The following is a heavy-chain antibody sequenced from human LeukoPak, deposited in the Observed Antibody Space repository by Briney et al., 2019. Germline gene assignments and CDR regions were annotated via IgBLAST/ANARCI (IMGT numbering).Heavy chain of an antibody. Sequence: SETLSLTCAVSGGSISDYYWTWIRQPPGKELEWIGYIYNSGSTNYNPSLKSRVTISVVMSKYQFSLKLSSVTAADTAVYYCARDRVGATTDWFDPWGQGTLVTVSS. CDR3: ARDRVGATTDWFDP. CDR2: IYNSGST. D-gene: IGHD1-26*01. J-gene: IGHJ5*02. CDR1: GGSISDYY. V-gene: IGHV4-59*01.